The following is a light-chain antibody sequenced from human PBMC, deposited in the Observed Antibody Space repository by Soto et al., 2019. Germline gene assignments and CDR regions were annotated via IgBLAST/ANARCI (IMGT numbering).Light chain of an antibody. CDR3: LLSYSGARV. CDR2: NTS. CDR1: TGTVTSGHY. J-gene: IGLJ3*02. Sequence: QAVVTQEPSLTVSPGGTVTLTCGSSTGTVTSGHYPYWFHQKPGQAPRTLVYNTSDKHSWTPARFSGSLLGGNAALTLSGAQPEDEADFYCLLSYSGARVFGGGTKLTVL. V-gene: IGLV7-46*01.